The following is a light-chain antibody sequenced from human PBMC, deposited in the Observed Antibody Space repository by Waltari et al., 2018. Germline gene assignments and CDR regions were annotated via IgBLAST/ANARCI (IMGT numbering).Light chain of an antibody. CDR1: QSFSGTY. Sequence: EIVLTQSPDTLSLSPGERATLSCRASQSFSGTYLAWYQHKHGQPPRLLMYGTSIRATSIPDRCSGSGSGTDVTLTITRLEPEDFGVYYCQKYDSSPRYTFGQGTKLEI. J-gene: IGKJ2*01. CDR3: QKYDSSPRYT. CDR2: GTS. V-gene: IGKV3-20*01.